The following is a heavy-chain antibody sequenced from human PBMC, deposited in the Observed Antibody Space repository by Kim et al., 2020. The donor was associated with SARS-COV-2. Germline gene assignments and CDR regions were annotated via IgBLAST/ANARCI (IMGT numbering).Heavy chain of an antibody. D-gene: IGHD2-2*01. CDR3: VKDAMNQGCSSTSCYSQLDP. CDR1: GFTFSSYA. J-gene: IGHJ5*02. V-gene: IGHV3-64D*09. CDR2: ISSNGGST. Sequence: GGSLRLSCSASGFTFSSYAMHWVRQAPGKGLEYVSAISSNGGSTYYADTVKGRVTISRDNSKNTLYLQMSSLRAEDTAVYYCVKDAMNQGCSSTSCYSQLDPGGQGTLVTVSS.